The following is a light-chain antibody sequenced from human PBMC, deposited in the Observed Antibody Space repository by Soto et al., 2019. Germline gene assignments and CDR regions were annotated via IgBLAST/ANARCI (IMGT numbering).Light chain of an antibody. CDR3: QQFGSSVYT. CDR2: GTS. J-gene: IGKJ2*01. Sequence: EIVLTQSPGTLSLSQGERATLSCRASQSVGSSYLAWYQQKPGQAPRLLIFGTSNRATGIPDRFSGSGSGTDFTLTISRLEPEDFAVYYCQQFGSSVYTFGQGTKLEIK. CDR1: QSVGSSY. V-gene: IGKV3-20*01.